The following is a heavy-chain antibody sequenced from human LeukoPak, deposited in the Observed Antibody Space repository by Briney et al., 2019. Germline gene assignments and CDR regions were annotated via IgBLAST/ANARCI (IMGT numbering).Heavy chain of an antibody. J-gene: IGHJ4*02. Sequence: SETLSLTCAAYGGSFSGNYWSWVRQPPGKGLEWIGEINYRGSTNYNPSLKSRVAISVDTSKNQFSLKVNSVTAADTAVYYCARVPESVGINYFDSWGQGTLGTVSS. V-gene: IGHV4-34*01. CDR3: ARVPESVGINYFDS. D-gene: IGHD1-26*01. CDR2: INYRGST. CDR1: GGSFSGNY.